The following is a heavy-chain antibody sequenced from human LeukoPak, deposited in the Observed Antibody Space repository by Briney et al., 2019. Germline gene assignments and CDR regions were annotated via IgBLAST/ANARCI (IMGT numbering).Heavy chain of an antibody. CDR1: GGSISKHY. V-gene: IGHV3-23*01. CDR3: AKLVPS. CDR2: ISGSGDST. Sequence: ETLSLTCVVSGGSISKHYWSWVRQAPGKGLEWVSSISGSGDSTWYADSVKGRFTISRDNSKNTLSLQMNSLRAEDMAVYYCAKLVPSWGQGTLVTVSS. J-gene: IGHJ5*02. D-gene: IGHD6-13*01.